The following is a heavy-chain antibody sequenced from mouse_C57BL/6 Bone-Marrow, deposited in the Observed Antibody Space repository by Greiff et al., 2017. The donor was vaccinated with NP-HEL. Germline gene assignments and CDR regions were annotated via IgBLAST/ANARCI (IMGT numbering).Heavy chain of an antibody. J-gene: IGHJ4*01. CDR2: INPNYGTT. CDR3: ASQDYYGSSYYYAMDY. V-gene: IGHV1-39*01. CDR1: GYSFTDYN. Sequence: VQLKQSGPELVKPGASVKISCKASGYSFTDYNMNWVKQSNGKSLEWIGVINPNYGTTSYNQKFKGKATLTVDQSSSTAYMQLNSLTSEDSAVYYCASQDYYGSSYYYAMDYWGQGTSVTVSS. D-gene: IGHD1-1*01.